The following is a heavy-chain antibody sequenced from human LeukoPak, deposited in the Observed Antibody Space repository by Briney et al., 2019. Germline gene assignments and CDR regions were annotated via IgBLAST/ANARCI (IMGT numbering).Heavy chain of an antibody. J-gene: IGHJ3*02. D-gene: IGHD2-15*01. V-gene: IGHV3-7*01. CDR3: ARDYSCSGGSCYSTAFDI. CDR1: GFTFSSYR. CDR2: INKDGSEK. Sequence: GGSLRLSCAASGFTFSSYRLSWVRQAPGKGLEGVADINKDGSEKYYVDSVKGRFTISRDNAKNPLYLQMNSLRAEDTAVYYCARDYSCSGGSCYSTAFDIWGQGTMVTVSS.